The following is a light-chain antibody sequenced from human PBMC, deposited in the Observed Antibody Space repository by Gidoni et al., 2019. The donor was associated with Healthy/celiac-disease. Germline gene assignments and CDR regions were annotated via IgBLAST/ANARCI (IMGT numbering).Light chain of an antibody. CDR1: QSISSY. CDR3: QQSYSTLRYT. V-gene: IGKV1-39*01. Sequence: DIQMTQPPSSLSASVGDRVTITCRASQSISSYLNWYQQKPGKAPKLLNYAASSLQSGVPSRFGGSGSGTDFTLTISSLQPEDFATYYCQQSYSTLRYTFGQGTKLEIK. CDR2: AAS. J-gene: IGKJ2*01.